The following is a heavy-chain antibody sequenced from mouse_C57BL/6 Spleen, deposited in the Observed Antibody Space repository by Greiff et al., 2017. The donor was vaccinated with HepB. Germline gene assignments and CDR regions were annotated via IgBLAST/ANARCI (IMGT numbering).Heavy chain of an antibody. V-gene: IGHV14-4*01. CDR3: TMYYCSSFSY. CDR1: GFNIKDDY. J-gene: IGHJ2*01. CDR2: IDPENGDT. Sequence: EVQLQQSGAELVRPGASVKLSCTASGFNIKDDYMHWVKQRPEQGLEWIGWIDPENGDTEYASKFQGKATITADTSSNTAYLQLSSLTSEDTAVYYCTMYYCSSFSYWGQGTTLTVSS. D-gene: IGHD1-1*01.